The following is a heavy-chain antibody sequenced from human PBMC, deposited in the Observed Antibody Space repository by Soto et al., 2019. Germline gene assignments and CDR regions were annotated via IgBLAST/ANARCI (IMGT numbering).Heavy chain of an antibody. J-gene: IGHJ4*02. Sequence: QITLKESGPTLVKPTQTLTLTCTFSGFSLSTSGVGVGWIRQPPVKALEWLGIIYWDDDKRYSPSLKSRVTITKDTFKNQLVLTMTYMDPVDTATYYCAHLPWKQLWPRAPVVYWGQGTPVTVSS. CDR1: GFSLSTSGVG. CDR3: AHLPWKQLWPRAPVVY. V-gene: IGHV2-5*02. D-gene: IGHD5-18*01. CDR2: IYWDDDK.